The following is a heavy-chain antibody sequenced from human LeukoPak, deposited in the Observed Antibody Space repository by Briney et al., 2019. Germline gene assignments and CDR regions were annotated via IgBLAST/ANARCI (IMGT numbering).Heavy chain of an antibody. Sequence: GGSLRLSCAASGFTFSSYGMHWVRQAPGKGLEWVSAISGSGGSTYYADSVKGRFTISRDNSKNTLYLHMNSLRAEDTAVYYCAKDLYGYVSNWFDPWGQGTLVTVSS. D-gene: IGHD5-12*01. CDR1: GFTFSSYG. V-gene: IGHV3-23*01. CDR3: AKDLYGYVSNWFDP. J-gene: IGHJ5*02. CDR2: ISGSGGST.